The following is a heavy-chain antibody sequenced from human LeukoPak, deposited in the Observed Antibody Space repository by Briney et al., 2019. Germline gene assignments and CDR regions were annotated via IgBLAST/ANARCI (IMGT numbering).Heavy chain of an antibody. CDR1: GFTFDTLS. Sequence: GGSLRLSCAASGFTFDTLSMSWVRQAPGKGLEWVANIKQDASGKYYMDSVKGRFTISRDNAKNSRYLQMSSLRAEDTAMYYCARGKAFDIWGRGTMVTVSS. CDR2: IKQDASGK. J-gene: IGHJ3*02. CDR3: ARGKAFDI. V-gene: IGHV3-7*01.